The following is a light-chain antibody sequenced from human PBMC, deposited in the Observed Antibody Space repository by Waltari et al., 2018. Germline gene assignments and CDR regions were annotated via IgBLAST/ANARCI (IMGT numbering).Light chain of an antibody. V-gene: IGKV3-11*01. CDR3: QQRSNWPSFT. Sequence: EIVLTQSPATLSLSPGERATLSCRASQSVSSYLAWYQQKPGQAPRLLFYDASNRATGIPARFSGSGSGTDFTLIISSLEPEDFAVYYCQQRSNWPSFTFGPGTKVDIK. CDR2: DAS. CDR1: QSVSSY. J-gene: IGKJ3*01.